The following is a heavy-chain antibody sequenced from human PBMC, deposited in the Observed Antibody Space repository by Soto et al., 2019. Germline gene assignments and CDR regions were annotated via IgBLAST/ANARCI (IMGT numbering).Heavy chain of an antibody. J-gene: IGHJ5*02. V-gene: IGHV4-4*02. CDR1: GGSISSSNW. CDR2: IYHSGST. D-gene: IGHD3-10*01. Sequence: PSETLSLTCAVSGGSISSSNWWSWVRQPPGKGLEWIGEIYHSGSTNYNPSLKSRVTISVDKSKNQFSLKLSSVTAADTAVCYCARDKKGYYYGSGSSNWFDPWGQGTLVTVSS. CDR3: ARDKKGYYYGSGSSNWFDP.